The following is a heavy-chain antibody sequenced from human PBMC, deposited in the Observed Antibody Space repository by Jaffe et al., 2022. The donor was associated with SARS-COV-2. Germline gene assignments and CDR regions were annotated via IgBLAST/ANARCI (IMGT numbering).Heavy chain of an antibody. CDR1: GGSISSYY. Sequence: QVQLQESGPGLVKPSETLSLTCTVSGGSISSYYWSWIRQPPGKGLEWIGYIYYSGSTNYNPSLKSRVTISVDTSKNQFSLKLSSVTAADTAVYYCARGTLAYCGGDCYPEYFQHWGQGTLVTVSS. J-gene: IGHJ1*01. D-gene: IGHD2-21*02. CDR3: ARGTLAYCGGDCYPEYFQH. CDR2: IYYSGST. V-gene: IGHV4-59*01.